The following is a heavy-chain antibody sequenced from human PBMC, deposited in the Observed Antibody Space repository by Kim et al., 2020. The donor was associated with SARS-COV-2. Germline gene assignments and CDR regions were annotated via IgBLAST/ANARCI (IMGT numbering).Heavy chain of an antibody. CDR1: GDSISSSSYY. CDR3: ARCESEKVAARYYFDY. Sequence: SETLSLTCTVSGDSISSSSYYWGWIRQPPGKGLEWIGSIYYSGSTYYNPSLKSRVTISVDTSKNQFSLKLSSVTAADTAVYYCARCESEKVAARYYFDYWGQGTLVTVSS. V-gene: IGHV4-39*01. D-gene: IGHD5-12*01. J-gene: IGHJ4*02. CDR2: IYYSGST.